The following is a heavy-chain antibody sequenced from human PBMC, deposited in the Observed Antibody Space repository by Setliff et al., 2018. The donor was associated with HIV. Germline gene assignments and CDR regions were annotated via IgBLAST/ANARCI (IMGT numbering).Heavy chain of an antibody. D-gene: IGHD3-16*01. CDR2: MTASGSTI. J-gene: IGHJ4*02. V-gene: IGHV3-48*03. CDR1: GFTFSIYE. CDR3: ARDEPTGGIDY. Sequence: GGSLRLSCAASGFTFSIYEMNWVRQAPGKGLEWVSYMTASGSTIYYADSVKGRFTVSRDNAKNTVSLHMTTLTAEDTAEYFCARDEPTGGIDYWGQGTLVTVSS.